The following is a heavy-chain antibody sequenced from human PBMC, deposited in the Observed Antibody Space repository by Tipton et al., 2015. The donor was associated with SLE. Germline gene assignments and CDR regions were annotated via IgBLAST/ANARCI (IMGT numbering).Heavy chain of an antibody. CDR3: ARSAGYSSSWAHFDY. Sequence: TLSLTCTVSGGSISSHYWSWIRQPPGKGLEWIGYIHYSGSTNYNPSLKSRVTISLDTSKDQFSLKLNSVTAADTAVYYCARSAGYSSSWAHFDYWGQGTLVTVSS. CDR2: IHYSGST. CDR1: GGSISSHY. V-gene: IGHV4-59*11. J-gene: IGHJ4*02. D-gene: IGHD6-13*01.